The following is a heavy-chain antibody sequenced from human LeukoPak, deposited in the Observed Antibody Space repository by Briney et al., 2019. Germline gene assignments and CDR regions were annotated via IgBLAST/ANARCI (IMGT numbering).Heavy chain of an antibody. V-gene: IGHV4-4*07. D-gene: IGHD3-16*01. CDR3: ARDEGGFFPDAFHV. CDR2: IYRSGST. J-gene: IGHJ3*01. CDR1: GGSLNSQY. Sequence: SETLSLMGTVHGGSLNSQYCEWIRQSAAKVLGWIGPIYRSGSTHNNPSLKSQAIMSIDPQMKLLSVQLSSVTAPDPAVYYCARDEGGFFPDAFHVWGQGTLVIVSS.